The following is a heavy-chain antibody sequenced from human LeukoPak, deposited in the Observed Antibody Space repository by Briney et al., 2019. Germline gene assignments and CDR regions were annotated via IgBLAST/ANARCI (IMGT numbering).Heavy chain of an antibody. CDR2: INPNSGGT. CDR1: GYTFTGYY. V-gene: IGHV1-2*02. Sequence: ASVKVSCKASGYTFTGYYMHWVRQAPGQGLEWMGWINPNSGGTNYAQKFQGRVTMTRNTSISTAYMELSSLRSEDTAVYYCASSIAAAGTELDYWGQGTLVTVSS. D-gene: IGHD6-13*01. CDR3: ASSIAAAGTELDY. J-gene: IGHJ4*02.